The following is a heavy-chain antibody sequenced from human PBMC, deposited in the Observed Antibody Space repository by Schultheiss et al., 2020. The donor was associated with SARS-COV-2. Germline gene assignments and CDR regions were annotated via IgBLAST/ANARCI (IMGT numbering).Heavy chain of an antibody. CDR1: GGSFSGYY. V-gene: IGHV4-34*01. Sequence: SETLSLTCAVYGGSFSGYYWSWIRQPPGKGLEWIGEINHSGSTNYNPSLKSRVTISVDTSKNQFSLKLSSVTAADTAVYYCARGRSPESGGVYYYHYMDVWGKGTTVTVSS. D-gene: IGHD3-16*01. CDR2: INHSGST. J-gene: IGHJ6*03. CDR3: ARGRSPESGGVYYYHYMDV.